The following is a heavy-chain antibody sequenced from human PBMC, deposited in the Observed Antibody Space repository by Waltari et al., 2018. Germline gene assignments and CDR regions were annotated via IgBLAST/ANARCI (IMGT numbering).Heavy chain of an antibody. CDR3: ARRRPLLYFDP. Sequence: QVQLQQWGAGLLKPSETLSLTCAVYGGSFSGYYWSWIRQPPGKGLEWIGEINHSGSTNYNPSLKRRVTISVDTSKNQFSLKLSSVTAADTAVYYCARRRPLLYFDPWGQGTLVTVSS. J-gene: IGHJ5*02. V-gene: IGHV4-34*01. CDR2: INHSGST. CDR1: GGSFSGYY. D-gene: IGHD3-10*01.